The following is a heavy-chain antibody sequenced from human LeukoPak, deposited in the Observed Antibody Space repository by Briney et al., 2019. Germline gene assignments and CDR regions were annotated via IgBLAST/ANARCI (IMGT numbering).Heavy chain of an antibody. D-gene: IGHD3-16*01. CDR1: GSTFSYYG. CDR2: IWNDGSNK. J-gene: IGHJ4*02. Sequence: PGGSLRLSCAASGSTFSYYGMHWVRQAPGKGLEWVAVIWNDGSNKYYTDSVKGRFTISKDNSRNTVNLQMDSLRGEDTAVYYCVRWGSAGLTLDYWGQGTLVTVSS. CDR3: VRWGSAGLTLDY. V-gene: IGHV3-33*01.